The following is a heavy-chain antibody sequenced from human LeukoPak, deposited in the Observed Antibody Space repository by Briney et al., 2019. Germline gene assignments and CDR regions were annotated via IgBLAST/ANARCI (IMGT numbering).Heavy chain of an antibody. CDR2: IYYSGST. Sequence: PSETLSLTCTVSGGSIMSGGHYWSWVRQHPGQGLEWIGYIYYSGSTSYNPSLKSRVTISVDTSNNQFSLKLSSVTAADTAVYYCARAPYSWKDVGLDYWGQGILVTVSS. CDR3: ARAPYSWKDVGLDY. J-gene: IGHJ4*02. CDR1: GGSIMSGGHY. D-gene: IGHD1-1*01. V-gene: IGHV4-61*08.